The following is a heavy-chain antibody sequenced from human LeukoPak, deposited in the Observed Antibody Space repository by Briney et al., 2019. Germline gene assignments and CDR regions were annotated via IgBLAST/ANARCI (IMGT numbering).Heavy chain of an antibody. D-gene: IGHD4-17*01. CDR3: ARGGFSYGDYAYNWFDP. V-gene: IGHV4-59*12. CDR2: IYYSGST. CDR1: GGSISSYY. Sequence: PSETLSLTCTVSGGSISSYYWSWIRQPPGKGLEWIVYIYYSGSTNYNPSLKSRVTISVDTSKNQFSLKLSSVTAADTAVYYCARGGFSYGDYAYNWFDPWGQGTLVTVSS. J-gene: IGHJ5*02.